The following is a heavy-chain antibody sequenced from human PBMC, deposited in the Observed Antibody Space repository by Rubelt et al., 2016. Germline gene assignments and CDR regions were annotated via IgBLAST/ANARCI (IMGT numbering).Heavy chain of an antibody. CDR2: IRVNDGVT. CDR1: GFTLRNFA. CDR3: ARDRQWALDY. J-gene: IGHJ4*02. D-gene: IGHD1-26*01. V-gene: IGHV3-48*02. Sequence: EVQLLESGGGWVQPGGSLRLSCEASGFTLRNFAMTWVRQAPGKGLQWVSYIRVNDGVTYYADYVKGRFAISTDKAKNSQYLRMDSLKDEDTAGYYCARDRQWALDYWGQGTLVTVSS.